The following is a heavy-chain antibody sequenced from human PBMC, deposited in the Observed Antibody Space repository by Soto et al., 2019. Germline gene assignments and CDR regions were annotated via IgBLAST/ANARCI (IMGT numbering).Heavy chain of an antibody. CDR1: GGSISTNY. V-gene: IGHV4-59*08. CDR2: ISSSGYT. Sequence: SETLSLTCTVPGGSISTNYWSWIRQPPGKGLEWIVYISSSGYTNYNASLKSRITISIDTSKNQFSLKLTSVTAADTAVYYCTSQHGARFDPWGQGTLDTVSS. D-gene: IGHD4-17*01. CDR3: TSQHGARFDP. J-gene: IGHJ5*02.